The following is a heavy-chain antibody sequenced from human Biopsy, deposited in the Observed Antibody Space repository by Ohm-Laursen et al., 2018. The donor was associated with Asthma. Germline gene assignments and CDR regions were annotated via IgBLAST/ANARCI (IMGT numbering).Heavy chain of an antibody. CDR3: VRGSSSWHHGPFHYYYGLDV. Sequence: TLSLTCSLSSGSGGYMRRGNYYWGWIRQPPGKGLEWIGSIYYSGTTYYNPSLETRATVSADTTNIQFSLKLTSVTAADTAVYYCVRGSSSWHHGPFHYYYGLDVWGQGTPATVSS. D-gene: IGHD6-13*01. J-gene: IGHJ6*02. CDR2: IYYSGTT. CDR1: SGSGGYMRRGNYY. V-gene: IGHV4-39*01.